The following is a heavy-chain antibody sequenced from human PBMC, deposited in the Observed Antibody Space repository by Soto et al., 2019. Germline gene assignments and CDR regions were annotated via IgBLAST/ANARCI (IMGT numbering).Heavy chain of an antibody. V-gene: IGHV1-18*01. CDR3: ARDLHEFWNSSVFYP. D-gene: IGHD3-3*01. J-gene: IGHJ5*02. CDR2: ISAYNGQT. CDR1: GYPFDTYG. Sequence: ASVKVSCKASGYPFDTYGINWVRQAPGQRPEWMGWISAYNGQTDYAQNFQGRVTMATDTSTNTAYMELRNLRSDDTAVYYCARDLHEFWNSSVFYPWGPGTLVTVSS.